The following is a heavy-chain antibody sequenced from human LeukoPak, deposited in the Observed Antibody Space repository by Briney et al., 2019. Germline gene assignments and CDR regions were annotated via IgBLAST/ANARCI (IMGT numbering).Heavy chain of an antibody. V-gene: IGHV4-38-2*02. CDR1: GYSISSGYY. J-gene: IGHJ4*02. D-gene: IGHD6-13*01. CDR2: IYYSGST. CDR3: AREEGAAGFDY. Sequence: SETLSLTCTVSGYSISSGYYWGWIRQPPGKGLEWIGSIYYSGSTYYNPSLRSRVIISVDTSKNQFSLKVNSVTAADTAVYYCAREEGAAGFDYWGQGTLVTVSS.